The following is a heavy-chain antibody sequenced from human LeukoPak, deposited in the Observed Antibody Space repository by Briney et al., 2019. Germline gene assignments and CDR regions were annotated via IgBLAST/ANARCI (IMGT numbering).Heavy chain of an antibody. CDR3: AASDYYYYYMDV. V-gene: IGHV4-34*01. J-gene: IGHJ6*03. CDR1: GGSFSNSY. D-gene: IGHD6-19*01. Sequence: SETLSHTCAVYGGSFSNSYWTWIRQPPGKGLEWIGEISHSGTTNYNSSLKSRVTISVDTSKNQFSLELTSVTAADTAVYYCAASDYYYYYMDVWGRGTPVTVSS. CDR2: ISHSGTT.